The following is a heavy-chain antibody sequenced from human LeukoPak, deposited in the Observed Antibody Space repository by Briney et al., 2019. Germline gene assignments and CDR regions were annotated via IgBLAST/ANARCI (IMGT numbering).Heavy chain of an antibody. D-gene: IGHD3-22*01. CDR3: ARDGGYSYYDSSNYWPLDY. J-gene: IGHJ4*02. CDR2: ISAYNGNT. CDR1: GYTFTSYG. V-gene: IGHV1-18*01. Sequence: ASVKVSCKASGYTFTSYGISWVRQAPGQGLEWMGWISAYNGNTNYAQKVQGRVTMTTDTSTSTVYMELRSLRSDDTAVYYCARDGGYSYYDSSNYWPLDYWGQGTLVAVSS.